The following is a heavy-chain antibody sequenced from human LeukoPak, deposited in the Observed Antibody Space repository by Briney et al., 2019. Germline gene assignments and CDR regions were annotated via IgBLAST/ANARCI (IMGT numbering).Heavy chain of an antibody. J-gene: IGHJ2*01. Sequence: SETLSLTCNVSGVSTSSSYWSWIRQSPGKGLEWVGYVYNSGDTGKNPSLKSRVTILLDTSKNQCSLKLTSVSAADTAVYYCARLKLGAYFDLWGRGTLVTVSS. CDR2: VYNSGDT. CDR1: GVSTSSSY. D-gene: IGHD3-16*01. CDR3: ARLKLGAYFDL. V-gene: IGHV4-59*08.